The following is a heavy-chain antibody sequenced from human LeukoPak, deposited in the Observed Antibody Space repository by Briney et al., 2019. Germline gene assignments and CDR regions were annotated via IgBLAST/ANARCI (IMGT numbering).Heavy chain of an antibody. V-gene: IGHV3-30*02. J-gene: IGHJ4*02. CDR2: IRHDGSYQ. D-gene: IGHD3-22*01. CDR1: GFTFSSYG. Sequence: GGSLRLSCAAFGFTFSSYGMHWVRQTPGKGLEWVAFIRHDGSYQQYADSVKGRFTVSRDNSKDMVYLQMNSLRTEDTAVYYCAKNRDSSDYPRGFDFWGQGTLVTVSS. CDR3: AKNRDSSDYPRGFDF.